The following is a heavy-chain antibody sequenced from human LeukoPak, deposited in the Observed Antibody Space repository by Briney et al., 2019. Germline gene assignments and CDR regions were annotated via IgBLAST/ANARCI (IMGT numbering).Heavy chain of an antibody. CDR3: ARGGGYSYGYLDY. J-gene: IGHJ4*02. CDR2: IRYDGTNK. CDR1: GFTFSSYG. Sequence: GGSLRLSCAASGFTFSSYGMHWVRQAPGKGLEWVAFIRYDGTNKYYADSVKGRFTISRDNAKNTLYLQVNSLRAEDTAVYYCARGGGYSYGYLDYWGQGTLVTVSS. D-gene: IGHD5-18*01. V-gene: IGHV3-30*02.